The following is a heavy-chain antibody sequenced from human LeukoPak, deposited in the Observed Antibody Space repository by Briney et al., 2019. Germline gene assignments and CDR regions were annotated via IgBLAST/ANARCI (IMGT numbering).Heavy chain of an antibody. Sequence: GGSLRLSCAASGFTFSSCAMTWVRQAPGKGLEWVSGISGSRCSTYYPDSVNGRFTISIDNSKNPLYLQMNSLRAEDTAVYYCAKGSYSSGWYESDYWGQGTLVTVSS. CDR3: AKGSYSSGWYESDY. D-gene: IGHD6-19*01. V-gene: IGHV3-23*01. J-gene: IGHJ4*02. CDR2: ISGSRCST. CDR1: GFTFSSCA.